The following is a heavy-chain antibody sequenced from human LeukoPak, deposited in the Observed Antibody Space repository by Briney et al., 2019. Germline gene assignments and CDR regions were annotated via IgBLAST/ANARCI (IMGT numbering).Heavy chain of an antibody. CDR3: AGSGWQVYLDY. Sequence: PGGSLRLSCAASGFTFTTFWMSWVRQAPGKGLEWVANIKQDGSERYYVDSVKGQFTISRDNAKNSLYLQMNSLRAEDTGVYYCAGSGWQVYLDYWGQGALVTVSS. J-gene: IGHJ4*02. CDR2: IKQDGSER. V-gene: IGHV3-7*01. CDR1: GFTFTTFW. D-gene: IGHD6-19*01.